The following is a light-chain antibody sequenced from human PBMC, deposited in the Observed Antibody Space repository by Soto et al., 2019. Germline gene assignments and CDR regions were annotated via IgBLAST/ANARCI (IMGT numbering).Light chain of an antibody. V-gene: IGLV1-40*01. CDR1: SSNIGAGYD. CDR3: QSSDSRLSGSDV. CDR2: GDS. J-gene: IGLJ1*01. Sequence: QSVLTQPPSVSGAPGQRVTISCTGSSSNIGAGYDVNWYQQLTGTAPKLLIFGDSNRPSGVPDRFSGSKSGTSASLAITGLQAADEADYYCQSSDSRLSGSDVFGTGTKVTVL.